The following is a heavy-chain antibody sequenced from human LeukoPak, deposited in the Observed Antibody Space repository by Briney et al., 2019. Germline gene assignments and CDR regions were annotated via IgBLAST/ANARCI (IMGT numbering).Heavy chain of an antibody. J-gene: IGHJ6*03. CDR3: ARVGGDYGDYDGSYYYYYMDV. V-gene: IGHV4-34*01. CDR1: GGSFSGHY. CDR2: INHRGSI. Sequence: SETLSLTCAVFGGSFSGHYWSWIRQPPGKGLEWIGEINHRGSINYNSSLKSRVTISVDTSKNQFSLKLSSVTAADTAVYYCARVGGDYGDYDGSYYYYYMDVWGKGTTVTVSS. D-gene: IGHD4-17*01.